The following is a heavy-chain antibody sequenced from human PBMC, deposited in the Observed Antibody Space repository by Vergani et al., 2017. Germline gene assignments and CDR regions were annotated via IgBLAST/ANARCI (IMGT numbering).Heavy chain of an antibody. V-gene: IGHV3-73*01. CDR2: IRSKANSYAT. D-gene: IGHD4/OR15-4a*01. CDR1: GFTFSNAW. Sequence: EVQLVESGGGLVKPGGSLRLSCAASGFTFSNAWMSWVRQAPGKGLEWVGRIRSKANSYATAYAASVKGRFTISRDDSKNTAYLQMNSLKTEDTAVYYCTRQNDGAFDYWGQGTLVTVSS. CDR3: TRQNDGAFDY. J-gene: IGHJ4*02.